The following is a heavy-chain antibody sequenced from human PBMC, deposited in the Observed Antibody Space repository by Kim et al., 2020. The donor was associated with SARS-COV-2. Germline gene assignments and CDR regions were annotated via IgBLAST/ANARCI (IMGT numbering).Heavy chain of an antibody. CDR1: GGSISSSSYY. Sequence: SETLSLTCTVSGGSISSSSYYWGWIRQPPGKGLEWIGSIYYSGSTYYNPSLKSRVTISVDTSKNQFSLKLSSVTAADTAVYYCARHGVQRGGGSGWYKGKIFDYWGQGTLVTVSS. J-gene: IGHJ4*02. D-gene: IGHD6-19*01. V-gene: IGHV4-39*01. CDR2: IYYSGST. CDR3: ARHGVQRGGGSGWYKGKIFDY.